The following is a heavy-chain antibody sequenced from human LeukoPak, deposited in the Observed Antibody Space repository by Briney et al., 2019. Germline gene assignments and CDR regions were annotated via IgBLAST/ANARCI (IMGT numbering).Heavy chain of an antibody. V-gene: IGHV3-30*04. J-gene: IGHJ4*02. CDR1: GFTFNSYS. Sequence: PGGSLRLSCAASGFTFNSYSMFWVRQAPGKGLEWVAVISYDGSDKSYADSVKGRLTISRDNAKNSLYLQMNSLRAEDTAVYYCARDPYDFWSGYSLWGQGTLVTVSS. CDR2: ISYDGSDK. CDR3: ARDPYDFWSGYSL. D-gene: IGHD3-3*01.